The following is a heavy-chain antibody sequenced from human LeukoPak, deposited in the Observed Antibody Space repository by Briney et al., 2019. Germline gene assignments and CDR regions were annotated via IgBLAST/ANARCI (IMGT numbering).Heavy chain of an antibody. V-gene: IGHV4-59*01. J-gene: IGHJ4*02. Sequence: SETLSLTCTVSGGSISGYYWSWIRQPPGKGLEWIGYIYNSGSTTYNSSLKSRVTISVDTSNNQFSLRLRSVTAADTAMYYCARDGLQGSILWGQGTLVTVPS. CDR1: GGSISGYY. CDR2: IYNSGST. D-gene: IGHD4-11*01. CDR3: ARDGLQGSIL.